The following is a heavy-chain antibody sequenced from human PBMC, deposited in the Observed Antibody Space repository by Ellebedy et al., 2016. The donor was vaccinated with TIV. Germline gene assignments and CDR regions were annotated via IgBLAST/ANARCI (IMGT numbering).Heavy chain of an antibody. CDR3: ARDARGVRFLEWPWFDP. D-gene: IGHD3-3*01. J-gene: IGHJ5*02. CDR2: INPSGGST. Sequence: AASVKVSCKASGYTFSNYFMHWVRQAPGQGLEWMGIINPSGGSTSYAQKLQGRVTMTRDTSTSTVYMELSSLRSEDTAVYYCARDARGVRFLEWPWFDPWGQGTLVTVSS. V-gene: IGHV1-46*04. CDR1: GYTFSNYF.